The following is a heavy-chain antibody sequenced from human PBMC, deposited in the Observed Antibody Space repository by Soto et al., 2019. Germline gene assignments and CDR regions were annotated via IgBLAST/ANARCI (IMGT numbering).Heavy chain of an antibody. D-gene: IGHD6-13*01. J-gene: IGHJ4*02. V-gene: IGHV5-51*01. Sequence: GASLKISCKGSGYSFTSYWSGWVRQMPGKGLEWMGIIYPGDSDTRYSPSFQGQVTISADKSISTAYLQWSSLKASDTAMYYCARRERSWYTDYWGQGTLVTVSS. CDR1: GYSFTSYW. CDR2: IYPGDSDT. CDR3: ARRERSWYTDY.